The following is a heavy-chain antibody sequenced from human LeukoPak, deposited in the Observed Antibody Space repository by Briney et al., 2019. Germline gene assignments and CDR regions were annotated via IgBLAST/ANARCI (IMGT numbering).Heavy chain of an antibody. Sequence: PGGSLRLSCAASGFTFSSYSMNWVRQAPGKGLEWVSYISSSFNYIYYADSVKGRFTISRDNAKNAVYLQMNSLRAEDTAVYYCARGRIAAAGSPGDYWGQGTLVTDSS. D-gene: IGHD6-13*01. V-gene: IGHV3-21*01. CDR1: GFTFSSYS. CDR3: ARGRIAAAGSPGDY. J-gene: IGHJ4*02. CDR2: ISSSFNYI.